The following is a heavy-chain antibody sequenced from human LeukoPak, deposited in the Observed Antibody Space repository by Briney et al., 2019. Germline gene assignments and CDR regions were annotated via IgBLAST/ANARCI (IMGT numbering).Heavy chain of an antibody. CDR3: ARADGDYFLIDY. CDR1: GYTFTGYY. D-gene: IGHD4-17*01. V-gene: IGHV1-2*06. Sequence: ASVTVSCTASGYTFTGYYMHWVRQVPGQGLEWMGRINPNSGGTNYAQKFQGRVTMTRDTSISTAYMELSRLRSDDTAVYYCARADGDYFLIDYRGQGTLVTVSS. J-gene: IGHJ4*02. CDR2: INPNSGGT.